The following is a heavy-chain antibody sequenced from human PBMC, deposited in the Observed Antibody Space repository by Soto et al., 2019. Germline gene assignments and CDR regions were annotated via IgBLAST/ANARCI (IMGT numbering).Heavy chain of an antibody. V-gene: IGHV3-33*01. D-gene: IGHD3-16*01. CDR1: GFTFSSYG. CDR3: ARDGDVNTGFGKDY. Sequence: QVQLVESGGGVVKPGRSLRLSCAASGFTFSSYGMHWVRQAPGKGLEGVAFIWHDGCNKFYAESVKGRFTISRDNSKNTLYLQMTSLSAEDTAMYYCARDGDVNTGFGKDYWGQGTRVTVSS. CDR2: IWHDGCNK. J-gene: IGHJ4*02.